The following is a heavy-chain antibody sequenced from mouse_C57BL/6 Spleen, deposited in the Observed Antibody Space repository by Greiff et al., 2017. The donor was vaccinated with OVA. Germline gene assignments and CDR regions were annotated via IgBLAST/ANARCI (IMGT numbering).Heavy chain of an antibody. J-gene: IGHJ1*03. CDR3: ARRFITTVVATDFDV. V-gene: IGHV5-17*01. D-gene: IGHD1-1*01. Sequence: EVKLVESGGGLVKPGGSLKLSCAASGFTFSDYGMHWVRQAPEKGLEWVAYISSGSSTIYYADTVKGRFTISSDNAKNTLFLQMTSLRSEDTAMYYCARRFITTVVATDFDVWGTGTTVTVSS. CDR1: GFTFSDYG. CDR2: ISSGSSTI.